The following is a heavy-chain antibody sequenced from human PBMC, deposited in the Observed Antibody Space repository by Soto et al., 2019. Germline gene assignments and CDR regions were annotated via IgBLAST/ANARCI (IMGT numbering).Heavy chain of an antibody. V-gene: IGHV4-30-4*01. Sequence: SETLSLTCTVSGGSISSGDYYWSWIRQPPGKGLEWIGYIYCRGSTYYNPSLKSRVTISVHTSKSQFSLELSSVTAADTAVYYCARGLITGSHYSGGWYYFDSWGQGTQVTVSS. CDR2: IYCRGST. D-gene: IGHD6-19*01. CDR3: ARGLITGSHYSGGWYYFDS. J-gene: IGHJ4*02. CDR1: GGSISSGDYY.